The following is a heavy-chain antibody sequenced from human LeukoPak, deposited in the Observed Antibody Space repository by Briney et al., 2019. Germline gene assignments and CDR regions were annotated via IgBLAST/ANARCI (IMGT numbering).Heavy chain of an antibody. J-gene: IGHJ5*02. CDR3: ARDHGRHIYSSGWYGWFDP. CDR1: GFTFDDYG. CDR2: INWNGGST. V-gene: IGHV3-20*04. Sequence: GGSLRLSCAASGFTFDDYGMSWVRQAPGKGLEWVSGINWNGGSTGYADSVKGRFTISRDNAKNSLYLQMNSLRAEDTALYYCARDHGRHIYSSGWYGWFDPWGQGTLVTVSS. D-gene: IGHD6-19*01.